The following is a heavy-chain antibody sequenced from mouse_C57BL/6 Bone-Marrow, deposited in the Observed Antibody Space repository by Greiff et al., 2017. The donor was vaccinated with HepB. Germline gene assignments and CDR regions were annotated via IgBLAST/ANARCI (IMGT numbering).Heavy chain of an antibody. CDR2: IDPSDSYT. V-gene: IGHV1-69*01. CDR3: ASHYSNYDTWFAY. Sequence: VQLQQPGAELVMPGASVKLSCKASGYTFTSYWMHWVKQRPGQGLEWIGEIDPSDSYTNYNQKFKGKSTLTVDKSSSTAYMQLSSLTSADSAVYYCASHYSNYDTWFAYWGQGTLVTVSA. D-gene: IGHD2-5*01. J-gene: IGHJ3*01. CDR1: GYTFTSYW.